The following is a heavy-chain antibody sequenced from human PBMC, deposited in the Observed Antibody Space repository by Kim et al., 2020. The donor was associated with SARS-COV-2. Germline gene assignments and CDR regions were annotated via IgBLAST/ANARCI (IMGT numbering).Heavy chain of an antibody. D-gene: IGHD6-13*01. CDR1: GLTFSSYS. V-gene: IGHV3-33*01. Sequence: GGSLRLSCAASGLTFSSYSMHWVRQAPGKGLEWVAVIWYDGSNKYYADSVKGRFTISRDNSKNTLYLQMNSLRAEDTAVYYCARDRAAAGTGWFDPWGQGTLVTVSS. J-gene: IGHJ5*02. CDR3: ARDRAAAGTGWFDP. CDR2: IWYDGSNK.